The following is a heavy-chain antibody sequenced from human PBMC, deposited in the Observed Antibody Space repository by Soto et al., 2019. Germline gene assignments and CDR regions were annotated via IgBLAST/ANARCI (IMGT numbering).Heavy chain of an antibody. V-gene: IGHV3-15*01. D-gene: IGHD2-8*01. CDR3: TREWWGDFA. Sequence: EGQLVESGGGLVKPGESLRLSYEVSGITINTAWMSWVRQAPGKGLEWVGRIKTKNDGETTEFAAAVDGRFSISRDDSRNTIYLQMNSLRTEDTAVYYCTREWWGDFAWGQGSLVTVSS. CDR1: GITINTAW. CDR2: IKTKNDGETT. J-gene: IGHJ4*02.